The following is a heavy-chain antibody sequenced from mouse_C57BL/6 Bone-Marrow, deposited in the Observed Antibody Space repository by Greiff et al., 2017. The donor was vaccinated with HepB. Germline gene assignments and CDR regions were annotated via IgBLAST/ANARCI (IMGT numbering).Heavy chain of an antibody. CDR1: GYTFTSYG. CDR2: IYPRSGNT. D-gene: IGHD3-2*02. J-gene: IGHJ4*01. Sequence: QVQLKQSGAELARPGASVKLSCKASGYTFTSYGISWVKQRTGQGLEWIGEIYPRSGNTYYNEKFKGKATLTADKSSSTAYMELRSLTSEDSAVYFCARREGTAQATVDYWGQGTSVTVSS. CDR3: ARREGTAQATVDY. V-gene: IGHV1-81*01.